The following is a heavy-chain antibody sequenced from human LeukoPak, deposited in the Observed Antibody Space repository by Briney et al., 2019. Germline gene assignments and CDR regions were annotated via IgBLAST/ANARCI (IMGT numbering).Heavy chain of an antibody. J-gene: IGHJ4*02. V-gene: IGHV3-9*01. CDR1: GFTFDDYA. D-gene: IGHD1-26*01. CDR2: ISWNSGSI. Sequence: PGGSLRLSCAASGFTFDDYAMHWVRQAPGKGLEWVSGISWNSGSIGYADSVKGRFTISRDNAKNSLYRQMNSLRAEDTALYYCAKDINPSLGGGTEFDYWDQGTLVTVSS. CDR3: AKDINPSLGGGTEFDY.